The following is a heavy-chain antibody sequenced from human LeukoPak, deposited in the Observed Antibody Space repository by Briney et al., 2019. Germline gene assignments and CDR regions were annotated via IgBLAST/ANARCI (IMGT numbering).Heavy chain of an antibody. CDR1: GYTFTSYG. Sequence: PGASVKVSCKASGYTFTSYGISWVRQAPGQGFEWMGWISAYNGNTNYAQKLQDRVTMTTDTSTSTAFMELRSLRSDDTAVYYCARVIAVAGTFADYWGQGTLVTVSS. CDR2: ISAYNGNT. D-gene: IGHD6-19*01. CDR3: ARVIAVAGTFADY. J-gene: IGHJ4*02. V-gene: IGHV1-18*01.